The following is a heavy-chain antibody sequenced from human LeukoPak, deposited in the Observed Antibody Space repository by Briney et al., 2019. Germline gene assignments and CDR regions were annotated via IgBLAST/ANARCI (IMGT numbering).Heavy chain of an antibody. CDR2: IYYSGST. V-gene: IGHV4-59*08. Sequence: SETLSLTWTLSGGPISSYSFNWIRRPPGKGLEWIGYIYYSGSTNYNPSLKSRVTISLDKSKNQFSLKLSSVTAADTAVYYCARSGSDAAAGDYWGQGTLVTVSS. D-gene: IGHD2-15*01. CDR1: GGPISSYS. J-gene: IGHJ4*02. CDR3: ARSGSDAAAGDY.